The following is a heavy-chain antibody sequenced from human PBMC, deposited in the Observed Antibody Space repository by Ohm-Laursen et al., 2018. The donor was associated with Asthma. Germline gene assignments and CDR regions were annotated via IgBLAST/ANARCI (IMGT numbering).Heavy chain of an antibody. J-gene: IGHJ6*02. V-gene: IGHV3-74*01. CDR1: GLISNSYW. Sequence: SLRLSCAASGLISNSYWMHWVRQAPGKGLVWVSRISLHGSSISHADSVKGRFTISTDSAKNTLYLQMNSLRPEDTAVYYCASTSSYSYYYGMDVWGQGTTVIVSS. CDR2: ISLHGSSI. CDR3: ASTSSYSYYYGMDV.